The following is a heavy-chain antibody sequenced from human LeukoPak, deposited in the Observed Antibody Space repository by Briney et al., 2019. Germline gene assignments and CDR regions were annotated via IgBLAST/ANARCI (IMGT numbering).Heavy chain of an antibody. CDR2: TYYRSKRYN. CDR3: ARAPGKSMVRGVIIRYYMDV. V-gene: IGHV6-1*01. CDR1: GDSVSSNSAA. D-gene: IGHD3-10*01. Sequence: SQTLSLTCAISGDSVSSNSAAWNWIRQSPSRGLEWLGRTYYRSKRYNDYTVSVKSRITINPDTSKNQFSLHLNSVTPEDTAVYYCARAPGKSMVRGVIIRYYMDVWGTGTTVTISS. J-gene: IGHJ6*03.